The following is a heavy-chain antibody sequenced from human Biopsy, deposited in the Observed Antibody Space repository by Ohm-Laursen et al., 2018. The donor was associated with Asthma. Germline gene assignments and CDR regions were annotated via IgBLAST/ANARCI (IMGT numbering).Heavy chain of an antibody. CDR3: AHRLRYCGGGRCYAAFDY. D-gene: IGHD2-15*01. J-gene: IGHJ4*02. CDR2: IYWIDDK. Sequence: TQTLTLTCTFSGFSLKIGAVGVGWIRQPPGKAPECLAVIYWIDDKYYSPSLRNRLTVSKDTSRNRVVLAMANMDPGDTATYYCAHRLRYCGGGRCYAAFDYWGQGTLVTVSS. CDR1: GFSLKIGAVG. V-gene: IGHV2-5*01.